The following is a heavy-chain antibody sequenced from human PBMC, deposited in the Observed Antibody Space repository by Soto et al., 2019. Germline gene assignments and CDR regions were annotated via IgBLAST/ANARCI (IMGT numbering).Heavy chain of an antibody. CDR1: GGSISSYY. J-gene: IGHJ4*02. V-gene: IGHV4-59*01. CDR3: ARGVRYYDILTGFDY. CDR2: IYYSGST. D-gene: IGHD3-9*01. Sequence: SETLSLTCTVSGGSISSYYWSWIRQPPGKGLEWIGYIYYSGSTNYNPSLKSRVTISVDTSKNQFSLKLSSVTAADTAVYHCARGVRYYDILTGFDYWGQGTLVTVSS.